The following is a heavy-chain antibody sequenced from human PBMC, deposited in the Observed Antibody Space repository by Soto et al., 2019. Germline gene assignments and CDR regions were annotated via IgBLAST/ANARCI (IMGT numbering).Heavy chain of an antibody. J-gene: IGHJ3*02. D-gene: IGHD2-15*01. CDR1: GFTFSSYG. CDR3: ARERGYCSGGSCYSYAFDI. CDR2: ISYDGSNK. V-gene: IGHV3-30*03. Sequence: PVGSLRLPCAASGFTFSSYGMHWVRQAPGKGLEWVAVISYDGSNKYYADSVKGRFTISRDNSKNTLYLQMNSLRAEDTAVYYCARERGYCSGGSCYSYAFDIWGQGTMVTVSS.